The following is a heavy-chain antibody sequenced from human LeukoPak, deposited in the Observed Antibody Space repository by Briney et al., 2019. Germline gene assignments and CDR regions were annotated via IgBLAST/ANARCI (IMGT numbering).Heavy chain of an antibody. CDR3: AKGIHGSLLRSLEFDY. CDR2: ISGSGGLI. V-gene: IGHV3-23*01. D-gene: IGHD3-3*01. J-gene: IGHJ4*02. Sequence: GSLRLSCEASGFTFSSYAMSWVRQAPGKGLEWVSTISGSGGLIYYADSVKGRFTISRDNSKNTLFLQVNSLRAEDTAVYYCAKGIHGSLLRSLEFDYWGQGTLVTVSS. CDR1: GFTFSSYA.